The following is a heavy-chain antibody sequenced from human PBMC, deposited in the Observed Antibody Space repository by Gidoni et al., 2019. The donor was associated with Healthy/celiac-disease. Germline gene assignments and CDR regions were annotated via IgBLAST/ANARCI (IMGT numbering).Heavy chain of an antibody. D-gene: IGHD5-12*01. V-gene: IGHV3-23*01. Sequence: SCAASGFTFSSYAMSWVRQAPGKGLEWVSAISGSGGSTYYADSVKGRFTISRDNSKNTLYLQMNSLRAEDTAVYYCAKGLQGIVATVGDFDYWGQGTLVTVSS. CDR3: AKGLQGIVATVGDFDY. CDR2: ISGSGGST. J-gene: IGHJ4*02. CDR1: GFTFSSYA.